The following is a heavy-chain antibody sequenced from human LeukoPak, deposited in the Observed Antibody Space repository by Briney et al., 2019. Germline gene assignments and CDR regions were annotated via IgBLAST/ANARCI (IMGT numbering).Heavy chain of an antibody. J-gene: IGHJ4*02. D-gene: IGHD3-10*01. CDR1: GYTFTSYY. CDR2: INPSGGST. V-gene: IGHV1-46*01. Sequence: ASVTVSFKAFGYTFTSYYMPWVRQAPGQGLEWMGIINPSGGSTSYAQKFQGRVTMTRDTSTSTVYMELSSLRSDDTAVYYCARLGIQDYYGSRSYSNYFDYWGQGTLVTVSS. CDR3: ARLGIQDYYGSRSYSNYFDY.